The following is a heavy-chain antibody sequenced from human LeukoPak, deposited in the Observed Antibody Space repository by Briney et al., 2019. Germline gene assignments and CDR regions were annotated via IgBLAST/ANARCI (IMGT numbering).Heavy chain of an antibody. CDR3: ARDLVPIDGYHSFDY. V-gene: IGHV3-30*04. Sequence: GGSLRLSCAASGFTFNNYSMHWVRQAPGKGLERVAVISYDGRSKNYAESVKDRFSISRDDSKNTLSLQMDSLRDEDTAVYYCARDLVPIDGYHSFDYWGQGTLVSVSS. CDR1: GFTFNNYS. D-gene: IGHD5-18*01. CDR2: ISYDGRSK. J-gene: IGHJ4*02.